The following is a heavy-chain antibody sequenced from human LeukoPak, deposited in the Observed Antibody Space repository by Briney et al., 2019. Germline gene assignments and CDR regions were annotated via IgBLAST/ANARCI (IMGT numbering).Heavy chain of an antibody. V-gene: IGHV3-23*01. D-gene: IGHD3-10*01. CDR1: GFTFSSYA. Sequence: PGGSLRLSCAASGFTFSSYAMSWVRQAPGKGLEWVSAISGSGGSTYYADSVKGRFTISRDNSKNTLYLQMNSLRAEDTAVYYCAKEPVKGLWFGELSPWFDPWGQGTLVTVSS. CDR2: ISGSGGST. J-gene: IGHJ5*02. CDR3: AKEPVKGLWFGELSPWFDP.